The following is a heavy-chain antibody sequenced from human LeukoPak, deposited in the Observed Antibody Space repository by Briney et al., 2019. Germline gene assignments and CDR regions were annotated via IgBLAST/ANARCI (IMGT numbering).Heavy chain of an antibody. J-gene: IGHJ6*02. CDR2: ISSSSSYT. V-gene: IGHV3-11*05. Sequence: GGSLRLSCAASGFTFSDYYMSWIRQAPGKGLEWVSYISSSSSYTNYADSVKGRFTISRDNAKNSLYLQMNSLRAEDTAVYYCARDSPRSHYYYGMDVWGQGTTVTVSS. CDR3: ARDSPRSHYYYGMDV. CDR1: GFTFSDYY.